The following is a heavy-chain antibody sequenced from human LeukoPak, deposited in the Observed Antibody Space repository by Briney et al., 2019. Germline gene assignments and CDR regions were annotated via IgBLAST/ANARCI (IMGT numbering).Heavy chain of an antibody. J-gene: IGHJ4*02. CDR2: ISSSGSTI. Sequence: GGSLRLSCAASGFTFSSYWMSWVRQAPGKGLEWVSYISSSGSTIYYADSVKGRFTISRDNAKNSLYLQMNSLRAEDTAVYYCARDNGALWSGYSHFDYWGQGTLVTVSS. CDR3: ARDNGALWSGYSHFDY. CDR1: GFTFSSYW. D-gene: IGHD3-3*01. V-gene: IGHV3-48*04.